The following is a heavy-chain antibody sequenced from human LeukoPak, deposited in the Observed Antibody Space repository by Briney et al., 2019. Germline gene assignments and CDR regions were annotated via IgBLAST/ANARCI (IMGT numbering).Heavy chain of an antibody. Sequence: TLSLTCTVSGVSISSCSYYWSWIRQPGGKGLEWIGRMYTSGSTNYNPSLKSRVTISVDTSKKQFSLKLSSVTAAVTAVYYCARGNREVAGTGAFDIWGQGTMVTVSS. CDR1: GVSISSCSYY. D-gene: IGHD6-19*01. CDR3: ARGNREVAGTGAFDI. J-gene: IGHJ3*02. CDR2: MYTSGST. V-gene: IGHV4-61*02.